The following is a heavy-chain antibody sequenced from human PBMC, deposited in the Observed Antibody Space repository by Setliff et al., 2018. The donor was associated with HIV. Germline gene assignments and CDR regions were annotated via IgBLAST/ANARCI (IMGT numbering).Heavy chain of an antibody. Sequence: SETLSLTCSVSGVSINRTDHYWGWIRQSPGKRLEWIGSVSRSGSTYYNPSLKSRITISVDRSKNLFSLKLISVTAADQGVYYCARVPVAGANWFDPWGLGTLVTVSS. D-gene: IGHD2-21*01. CDR1: GVSINRTDHY. V-gene: IGHV4-39*01. CDR3: ARVPVAGANWFDP. CDR2: VSRSGST. J-gene: IGHJ5*02.